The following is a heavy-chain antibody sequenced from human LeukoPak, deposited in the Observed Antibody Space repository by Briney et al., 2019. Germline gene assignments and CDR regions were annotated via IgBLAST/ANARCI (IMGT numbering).Heavy chain of an antibody. Sequence: GASVNVSCKASGGTFSSYAISWVRQAPGQGLEWMGGIIPIFGTANYAQKFQGRVTITADESTSTAYMELGSLRSEDTAVYYCAHQIYCTNGVCRDYWGQGTLVTVSS. CDR1: GGTFSSYA. CDR3: AHQIYCTNGVCRDY. J-gene: IGHJ4*02. D-gene: IGHD2-8*01. CDR2: IIPIFGTA. V-gene: IGHV1-69*13.